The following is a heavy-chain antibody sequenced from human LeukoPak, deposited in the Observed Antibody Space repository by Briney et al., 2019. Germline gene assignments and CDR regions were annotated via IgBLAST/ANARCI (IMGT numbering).Heavy chain of an antibody. V-gene: IGHV1-3*01. D-gene: IGHD6-13*01. CDR3: ARDSSSWDY. CDR1: GYTFTSYA. Sequence: GGSLRLSCAASGYTFTSYAMHWVRQAPGQRLEWMGWINAGNGNTKYSQKFQGRVTITRNTSASTAYMELSSLRSEDTAVYYCARDSSSWDYWGQGTLVTVSS. CDR2: INAGNGNT. J-gene: IGHJ4*02.